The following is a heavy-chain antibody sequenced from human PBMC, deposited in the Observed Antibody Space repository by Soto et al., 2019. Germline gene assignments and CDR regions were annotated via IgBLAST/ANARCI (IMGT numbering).Heavy chain of an antibody. V-gene: IGHV4-30-4*01. J-gene: IGHJ4*02. CDR3: GTIKLGSNRPDY. CDR1: GGSISSGDYY. Sequence: QVQLQESGPGLVKPSQTLSLTCTVSGGSISSGDYYWSWIRQPPGKGLEWIGYIYYSGSTYYNPSPKSRLXMXVNXSKNLCSLKLSSVTAGGTAVYYCGTIKLGSNRPDYWGQGTLVTVS. CDR2: IYYSGST. D-gene: IGHD3-10*01.